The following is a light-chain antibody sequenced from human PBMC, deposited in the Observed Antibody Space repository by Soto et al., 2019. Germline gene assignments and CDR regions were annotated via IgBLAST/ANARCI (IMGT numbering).Light chain of an antibody. Sequence: EIVXXXXPATLSVSPGERATLSCRASQSVSSNLAWYQQKPGQAPRLLIYGASTRATGIPARFSGSGPGTEFTLTISSLQSEDFAVYYCQQYNNWPPGTFGQGTKV. J-gene: IGKJ1*01. CDR3: QQYNNWPPGT. V-gene: IGKV3-15*01. CDR2: GAS. CDR1: QSVSSN.